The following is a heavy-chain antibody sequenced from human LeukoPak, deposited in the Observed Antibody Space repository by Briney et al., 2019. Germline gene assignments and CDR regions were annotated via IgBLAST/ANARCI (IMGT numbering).Heavy chain of an antibody. D-gene: IGHD6-19*01. CDR1: GFTFSNYA. CDR3: AKGYSSGWSEGFLDY. J-gene: IGHJ4*02. CDR2: ISYDGSNK. Sequence: GGSLRLSCAASGFTFSNYAMHWVRQAPGKGLEWVAVISYDGSNKYYADSVKGRFTISRDNSKNTLYLQMNSLRAEDTAVYYCAKGYSSGWSEGFLDYWGQGTLVTVSS. V-gene: IGHV3-30*04.